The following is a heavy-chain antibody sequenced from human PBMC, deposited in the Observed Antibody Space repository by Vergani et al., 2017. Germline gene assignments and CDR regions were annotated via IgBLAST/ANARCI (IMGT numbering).Heavy chain of an antibody. Sequence: QLQLQESGPGLVKPSETLSLTCTVSGGFINTGAYYWSWIRQPAGKGLEWIGRVYTSGMTNYNPSLKSRVTILVDRSKSQLSLKLTSVTAGDTAVYFCARRRYSSGWYVWFDPWGQGTLVTVSS. CDR2: VYTSGMT. CDR3: ARRRYSSGWYVWFDP. V-gene: IGHV4-61*02. J-gene: IGHJ5*02. D-gene: IGHD6-19*01. CDR1: GGFINTGAYY.